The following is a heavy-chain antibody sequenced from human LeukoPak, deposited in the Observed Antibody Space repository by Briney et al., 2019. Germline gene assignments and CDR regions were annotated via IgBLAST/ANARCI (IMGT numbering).Heavy chain of an antibody. D-gene: IGHD2-2*01. V-gene: IGHV1-8*01. J-gene: IGHJ5*02. Sequence: ASVKVSCKASGYTFTSYDINWVRQATGQGLEWMGWMNPNSGNTGYAQKFQGRVTMIRNTSISTAYMELSSLRSEDTAVYYCARGQYCSSTSCSIGSHWFDPWGQGTLVTVSS. CDR2: MNPNSGNT. CDR1: GYTFTSYD. CDR3: ARGQYCSSTSCSIGSHWFDP.